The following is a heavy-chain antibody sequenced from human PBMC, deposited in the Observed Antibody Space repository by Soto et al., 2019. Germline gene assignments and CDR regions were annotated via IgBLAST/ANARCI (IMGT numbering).Heavy chain of an antibody. CDR3: ARERTGTTSMDV. V-gene: IGHV1-8*01. CDR2: MNPNSGNT. Sequence: QVQLVQSGAEVKKPGASVKVSCKASGYTFTSYDINWVRQATGQGREWVGWMNPNSGNTGYAQKFQGRVIMTRNTSISTAYMELSSLRSEDTAVYSCARERTGTTSMDVWGQGTTVTVSS. D-gene: IGHD1-1*01. CDR1: GYTFTSYD. J-gene: IGHJ6*01.